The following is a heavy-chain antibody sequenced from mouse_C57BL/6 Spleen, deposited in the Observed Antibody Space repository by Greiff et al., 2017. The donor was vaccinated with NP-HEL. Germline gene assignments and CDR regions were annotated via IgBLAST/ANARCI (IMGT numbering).Heavy chain of an antibody. V-gene: IGHV1-64*01. J-gene: IGHJ4*01. Sequence: VQLQQSGAELVKPGASVKLSCKASGYTFTSYWMHWVKQRPGQGLEWIGMIHPNSGSTNYNEKFKSKATLTVDKSSITAYMQLSSLTSEDSSVYYCARSLLRSYYYAMDYWGQGTSVTVSS. CDR1: GYTFTSYW. CDR3: ARSLLRSYYYAMDY. D-gene: IGHD1-1*01. CDR2: IHPNSGST.